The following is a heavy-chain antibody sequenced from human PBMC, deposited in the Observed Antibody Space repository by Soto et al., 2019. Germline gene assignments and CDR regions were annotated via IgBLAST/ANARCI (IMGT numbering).Heavy chain of an antibody. V-gene: IGHV3-30*03. CDR2: ISYDGSNK. CDR3: APTKGTPPYYFDY. J-gene: IGHJ4*02. CDR1: GFTFSSYG. D-gene: IGHD3-10*01. Sequence: QVQLVESGGGVVQPGRSLRLSCAASGFTFSSYGMHWVRQAPGKGLEWVAVISYDGSNKYYADSVKGRFTISRDNYQHTLYLQRNSLIAQDTAVYYCAPTKGTPPYYFDYWGQGTLVPVSS.